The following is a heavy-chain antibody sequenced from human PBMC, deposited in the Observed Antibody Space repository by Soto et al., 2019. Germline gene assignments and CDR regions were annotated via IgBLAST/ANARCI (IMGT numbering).Heavy chain of an antibody. V-gene: IGHV4-30-4*01. CDR1: GDSISTVDYF. Sequence: SETLSLTCSVSGDSISTVDYFWAWIRQPPGQALEYIGYIYKSATTYYNPSFESRVAISLGTSKSQFSLNVTSVTAADTAVYFCARGRYCLTGRCFPNWFDSWGQGTLVTVSS. CDR3: ARGRYCLTGRCFPNWFDS. J-gene: IGHJ5*01. CDR2: IYKSATT. D-gene: IGHD2-15*01.